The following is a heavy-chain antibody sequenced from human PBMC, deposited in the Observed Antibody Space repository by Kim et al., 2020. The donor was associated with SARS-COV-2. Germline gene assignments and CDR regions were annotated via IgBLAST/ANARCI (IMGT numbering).Heavy chain of an antibody. J-gene: IGHJ4*02. CDR2: IYYSGTT. D-gene: IGHD1-1*01. CDR3: ARDLVDHLDNYYFDY. CDR1: GGSISPGDYY. V-gene: IGHV4-30-4*01. Sequence: SETLSLTCTVSGGSISPGDYYWSWIRQPPGKGLEWIGCIYYSGTTYYDSSLKSRATISIDTSTNQFSLRLTSMTAADTAVYYCARDLVDHLDNYYFDYWGQGTLVSVSS.